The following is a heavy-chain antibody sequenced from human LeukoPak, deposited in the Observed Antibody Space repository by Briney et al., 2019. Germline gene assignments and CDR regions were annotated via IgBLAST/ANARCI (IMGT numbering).Heavy chain of an antibody. J-gene: IGHJ4*02. D-gene: IGHD2-8*01. Sequence: SVKVSCKASGGTFSSYAISWGRQAPGQGLEWMGRIIPIFGTANYAQKLQGRVTITTDESTSTAYMELSSLRSEDTAVYYCAREHPDVVLMVYAAQGVGFDYWGQGTLVTVSS. CDR1: GGTFSSYA. CDR2: IIPIFGTA. V-gene: IGHV1-69*05. CDR3: AREHPDVVLMVYAAQGVGFDY.